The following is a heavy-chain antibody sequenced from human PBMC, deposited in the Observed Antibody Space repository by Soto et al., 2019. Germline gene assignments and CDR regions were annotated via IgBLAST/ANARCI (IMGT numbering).Heavy chain of an antibody. Sequence: GASVKVSCKASGYTFTSYYMHWVRQVPGQGLEWMGIINPSGGSTSYAQKFQGRVTMTRDTSTSTVYMELSSLRSEDTAVYYCERDRDIVVVVAATLGDQAFDIWGQGTTVTVSS. D-gene: IGHD2-15*01. V-gene: IGHV1-46*01. CDR3: ERDRDIVVVVAATLGDQAFDI. CDR1: GYTFTSYY. CDR2: INPSGGST. J-gene: IGHJ3*02.